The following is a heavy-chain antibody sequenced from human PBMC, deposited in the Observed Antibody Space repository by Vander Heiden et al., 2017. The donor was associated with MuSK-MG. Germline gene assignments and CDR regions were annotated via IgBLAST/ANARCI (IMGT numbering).Heavy chain of an antibody. CDR3: ARAAMVSFSNFDY. V-gene: IGHV4-39*01. Sequence: QLQLQESGPGLVKPSETLSLTCTVSGGSISSSSYYWGWIRQPPGKGLEWIGSIYYSGSTYYNPSLKSRVTISVDTSKNQFSLKLSSVTAADTAVYYCARAAMVSFSNFDYWGQGTLVTVSS. CDR1: GGSISSSSYY. CDR2: IYYSGST. J-gene: IGHJ4*02. D-gene: IGHD5-18*01.